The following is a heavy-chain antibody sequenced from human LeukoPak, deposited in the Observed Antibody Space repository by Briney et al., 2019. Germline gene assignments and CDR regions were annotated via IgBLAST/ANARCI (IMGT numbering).Heavy chain of an antibody. Sequence: PGGSLRLSCAASGFTFSDYYMSWIRQAPGKGLEWVSYISSSGSTIYYADSVKGRFTISRDNAKNSLYLQMNSLRAEDTAVYYCARARIVGAHDDAFDIWGQGTMVTVSS. V-gene: IGHV3-11*04. CDR1: GFTFSDYY. D-gene: IGHD1-26*01. CDR2: ISSSGSTI. CDR3: ARARIVGAHDDAFDI. J-gene: IGHJ3*02.